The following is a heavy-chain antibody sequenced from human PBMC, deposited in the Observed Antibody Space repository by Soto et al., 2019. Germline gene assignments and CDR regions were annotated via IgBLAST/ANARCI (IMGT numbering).Heavy chain of an antibody. V-gene: IGHV3-21*01. CDR2: ISSSSSYI. D-gene: IGHD3-22*01. CDR1: GFTFSSYS. J-gene: IGHJ3*02. CDR3: ARGYHYYDSSGYDKWDAFDI. Sequence: EVQLVESGGGLVKPGGSLRLSCAASGFTFSSYSMNWVRQAPGKGLEWVSSISSSSSYIYYADSVKGRFTISRDNAKNSLYLQMNSLRAEDTAVYYCARGYHYYDSSGYDKWDAFDIWGQGTMVTVPS.